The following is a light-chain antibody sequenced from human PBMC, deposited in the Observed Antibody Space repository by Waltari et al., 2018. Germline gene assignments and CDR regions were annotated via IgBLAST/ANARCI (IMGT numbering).Light chain of an antibody. Sequence: EIVLTQSPATLSLSPGERATLSCRASQSVSSYLAWYQQKPGQAPRLLIYDASTRAAGIPARFSGSGSVTEFTLTISSLEPEDFAVYYCQQRSNSFAFGPGTREDIK. CDR3: QQRSNSFA. V-gene: IGKV3-11*01. CDR2: DAS. J-gene: IGKJ3*01. CDR1: QSVSSY.